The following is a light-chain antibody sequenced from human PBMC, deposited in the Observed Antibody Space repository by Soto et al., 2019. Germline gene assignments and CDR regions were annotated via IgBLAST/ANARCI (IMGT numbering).Light chain of an antibody. CDR3: QQYNNWPPYT. V-gene: IGKV3-15*01. CDR2: GAS. CDR1: QSVSSN. J-gene: IGKJ2*01. Sequence: EIVVTQSPATLSVSPGERAALSCRASQSVSSNLAWYQQKPGQAPRLLIYGASTRATDIPARFSGSGSGTEFTLTISSLQSEDFAVYYCQQYNNWPPYTFGQGTKLEIK.